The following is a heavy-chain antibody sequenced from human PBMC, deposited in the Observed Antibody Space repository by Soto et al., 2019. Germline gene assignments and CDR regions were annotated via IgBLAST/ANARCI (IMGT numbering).Heavy chain of an antibody. D-gene: IGHD3-22*01. J-gene: IGHJ4*02. CDR3: AKLRYYDDSRGYLFDY. CDR2: INAGNGNT. Sequence: ASVKVSCKASGYTFTSYAMHWVRQAPGQRLEWMGWINAGNGNTKYSQKFQGRVTITRDTSASTAYMELSSLRSEDTAVYYCAKLRYYDDSRGYLFDYWGQGCLVTVSS. CDR1: GYTFTSYA. V-gene: IGHV1-3*01.